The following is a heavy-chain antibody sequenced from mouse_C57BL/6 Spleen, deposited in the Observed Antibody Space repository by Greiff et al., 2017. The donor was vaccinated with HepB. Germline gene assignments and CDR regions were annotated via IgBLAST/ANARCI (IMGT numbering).Heavy chain of an antibody. CDR1: GYTFTSYW. Sequence: QVQLQQSGAELVMPGASVKLSCKASGYTFTSYWMHWVKQRPGQGLEWIGEIDPSDSYTNYNQKFKGKSTLTVDKSSSTAYMQLSSLTSEDSAVYDCARRNLVLRTYYFGYWGQGTTLTVSS. J-gene: IGHJ2*01. CDR3: ARRNLVLRTYYFGY. V-gene: IGHV1-69*01. CDR2: IDPSDSYT. D-gene: IGHD1-1*01.